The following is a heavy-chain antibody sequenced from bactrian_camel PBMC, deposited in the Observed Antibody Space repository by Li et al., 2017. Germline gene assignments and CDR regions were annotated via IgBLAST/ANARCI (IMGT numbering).Heavy chain of an antibody. D-gene: IGHD7*01. CDR1: TIPYAWYC. V-gene: IGHV3S63*01. CDR3: ALDRLCVELLRGRAEY. J-gene: IGHJ4*01. CDR2: DNMHGT. Sequence: HVQLVESGGGSVQAGGSLKLSCTISTIPYAWYCMGWFRQAPGKEREGVAVDNMHGTHYANSVKGRFTISRDNAKNTVYLQMNSLKPEDTAMYYCALDRLCVELLRGRAEYWGQGTQVTVS.